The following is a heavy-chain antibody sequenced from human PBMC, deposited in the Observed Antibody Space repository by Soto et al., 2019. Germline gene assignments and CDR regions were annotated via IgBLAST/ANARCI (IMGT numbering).Heavy chain of an antibody. Sequence: EVQLLESGGGLVQPGGSLRLSCAASGFTFSSYAMSWVRQAPGKGLEWVSIISGSGGTTYHADSVKDRFTISRDNSKNTLFLQMNSLRAEDTAVYYCAKGVAVGFHFGSSTDRGFDPWGQGTLVTVSS. CDR1: GFTFSSYA. J-gene: IGHJ5*02. D-gene: IGHD6-6*01. CDR2: ISGSGGTT. V-gene: IGHV3-23*01. CDR3: AKGVAVGFHFGSSTDRGFDP.